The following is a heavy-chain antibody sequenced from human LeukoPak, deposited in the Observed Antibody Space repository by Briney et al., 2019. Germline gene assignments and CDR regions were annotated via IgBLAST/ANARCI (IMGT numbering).Heavy chain of an antibody. V-gene: IGHV5-51*01. Sequence: GESLKISCKGSGYSFTSYWIGWVRQMPGQGLERMGIIYPGDSDTRYSPPFQGQVTISADKSISTAYLQWSSLKASDTAIYYCARRKTADATYDYWGQGTLVTVSS. J-gene: IGHJ4*02. CDR2: IYPGDSDT. D-gene: IGHD1-26*01. CDR1: GYSFTSYW. CDR3: ARRKTADATYDY.